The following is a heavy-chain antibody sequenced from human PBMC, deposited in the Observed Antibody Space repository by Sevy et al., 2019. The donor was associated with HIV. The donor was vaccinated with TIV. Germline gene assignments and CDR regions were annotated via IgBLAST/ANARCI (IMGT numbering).Heavy chain of an antibody. Sequence: GGSLRLSCAASGFTFSNAWMSWVRQAPGKGLEWVGRIKSKTDGGTTDYAAPVKGRFTISRDDSKNTLYLQTNSLKTEDTAVYYCTTERTYYDFWSGSQNRGPFDYWGQGTLVTVSS. D-gene: IGHD3-3*01. V-gene: IGHV3-15*01. CDR3: TTERTYYDFWSGSQNRGPFDY. J-gene: IGHJ4*02. CDR2: IKSKTDGGTT. CDR1: GFTFSNAW.